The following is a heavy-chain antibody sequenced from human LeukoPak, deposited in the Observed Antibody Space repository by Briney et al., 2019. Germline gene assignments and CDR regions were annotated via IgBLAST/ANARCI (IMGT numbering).Heavy chain of an antibody. Sequence: PAETQSLTCTVSGGSISSQHWSWIRKPPGKGLEWIGYLYNSGSTNYNPSLKSRVTISVDTSKNQFSLKLSSVTAADTAVYYCARGPVELASQGEDAFDIWGQGTMVTVSS. CDR3: ARGPVELASQGEDAFDI. D-gene: IGHD5-24*01. J-gene: IGHJ3*02. CDR1: GGSISSQH. V-gene: IGHV4-59*11. CDR2: LYNSGST.